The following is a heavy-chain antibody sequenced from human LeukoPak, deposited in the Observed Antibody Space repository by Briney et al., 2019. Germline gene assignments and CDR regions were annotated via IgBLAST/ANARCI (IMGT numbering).Heavy chain of an antibody. CDR1: GFTFSSYW. CDR2: IVGSGGGI. V-gene: IGHV3-23*01. CDR3: VKDRKPDGLYNFDY. Sequence: GGSLRLSCAVSGFTFSSYWMHWVRQAPGQGLEWVSVIVGSGGGIDYADSVKGRFTISRDNSKNTVYLQMNSLRAEDTAVYYCVKDRKPDGLYNFDYWGQGTLVTVSS. J-gene: IGHJ4*02. D-gene: IGHD5-24*01.